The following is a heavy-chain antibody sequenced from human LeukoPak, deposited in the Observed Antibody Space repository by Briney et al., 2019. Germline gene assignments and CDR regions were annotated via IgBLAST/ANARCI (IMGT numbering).Heavy chain of an antibody. CDR1: GGSFSGYY. Sequence: SGTLSLTCAVYGGSFSGYYWSWIRQPPGKGLEWIGEINHSGSTNYNPSLKSRVTISVDTSKNQFSLKLSSVTAADTAVYYCARGASGSYYGYWGQGTLVTVSS. V-gene: IGHV4-34*01. J-gene: IGHJ4*02. CDR3: ARGASGSYYGY. CDR2: INHSGST. D-gene: IGHD1-26*01.